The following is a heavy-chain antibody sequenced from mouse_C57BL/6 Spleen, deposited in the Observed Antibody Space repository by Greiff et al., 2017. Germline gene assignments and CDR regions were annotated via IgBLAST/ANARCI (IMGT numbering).Heavy chain of an antibody. CDR1: GYTFTSYW. J-gene: IGHJ3*01. V-gene: IGHV1-55*01. D-gene: IGHD2-2*01. CDR3: ARGGGYDGAWFAY. Sequence: VQLQQPGAELVKPGASVKMSCKASGYTFTSYWITWVKQRPGQGLEWIGDIYPGSGSTNYNEKFKSKATLTVDTSSSTAYMQLSSLTSEDSAVYYCARGGGYDGAWFAYWGQGTLVTVSA. CDR2: IYPGSGST.